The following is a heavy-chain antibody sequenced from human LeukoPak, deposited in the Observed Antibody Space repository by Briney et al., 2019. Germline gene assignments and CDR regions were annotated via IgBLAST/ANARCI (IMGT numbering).Heavy chain of an antibody. CDR1: GFTFSDYY. CDR3: ARDSSSWYVYEGV. CDR2: ISGTSNYT. Sequence: PGGSLRLSCAASGFTFSDYYMSWIRQAPGKGLEWVSYISGTSNYTDYADSVKGRFTISRDNAKNSLYLQMNRLRAEDTAVYYCARDSSSWYVYEGVWGKGTTVTVSP. V-gene: IGHV3-11*06. J-gene: IGHJ6*04. D-gene: IGHD6-13*01.